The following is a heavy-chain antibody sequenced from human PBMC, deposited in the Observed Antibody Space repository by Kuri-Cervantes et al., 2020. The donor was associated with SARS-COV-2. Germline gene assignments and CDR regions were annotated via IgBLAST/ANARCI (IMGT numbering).Heavy chain of an antibody. CDR2: IYYSGST. J-gene: IGHJ4*02. Sequence: SETLSLTCTVPGGSISSSSYYWSWIRQPPGKGLEWIGYIYYSGSTNYNPSLKSRVTISVDTSKNQFSLKLSSVTAADTAVYYCARLGGGYNWSYFDYWGQGTLVTVSS. D-gene: IGHD5-24*01. CDR1: GGSISSSSYY. CDR3: ARLGGGYNWSYFDY. V-gene: IGHV4-61*01.